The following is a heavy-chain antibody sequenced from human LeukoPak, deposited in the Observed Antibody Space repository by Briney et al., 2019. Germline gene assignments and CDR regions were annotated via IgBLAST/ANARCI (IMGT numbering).Heavy chain of an antibody. J-gene: IGHJ6*03. CDR2: IYSGGSG. CDR1: GFTFSSYW. CDR3: ARVSDIYYYYYIDV. Sequence: GGSLRLSCAASGFTFSSYWMSWVRQAPGKGLEWVSVIYSGGSGYYADSVKGRFARSRDYSKDTQYLLMKRMRDEDTAVYYWARVSDIYYYYYIDVWGKGTTVTISS. V-gene: IGHV3-53*01.